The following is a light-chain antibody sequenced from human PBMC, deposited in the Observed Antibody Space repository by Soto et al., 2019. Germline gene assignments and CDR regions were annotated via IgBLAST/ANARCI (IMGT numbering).Light chain of an antibody. Sequence: QSALTQPASVSGSPGQSITISCTGTSSDVGGYNYVSWYQQHPGKAPKLMIYEVSNRPSGVSNRFSSSKSGNTASLTISGLQAEDEADYYCSSYTSSSTLGYVFGTGTKVTVL. CDR2: EVS. V-gene: IGLV2-14*01. CDR3: SSYTSSSTLGYV. CDR1: SSDVGGYNY. J-gene: IGLJ1*01.